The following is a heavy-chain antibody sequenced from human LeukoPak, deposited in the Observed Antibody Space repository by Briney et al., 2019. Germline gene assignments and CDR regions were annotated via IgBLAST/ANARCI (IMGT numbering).Heavy chain of an antibody. CDR2: IYYGGSI. V-gene: IGHV4-59*08. D-gene: IGHD6-19*01. J-gene: IGHJ5*02. CDR3: ARLNSGRFDP. Sequence: PSETLSLTCTVSGGXISSYYWSWIRQPPGKGLEWIGHIYYGGSISYNPSLQSGVTISVDTSKNQFSLKLSSVTAADTAVYYCARLNSGRFDPWGQGTLVTVSS. CDR1: GGXISSYY.